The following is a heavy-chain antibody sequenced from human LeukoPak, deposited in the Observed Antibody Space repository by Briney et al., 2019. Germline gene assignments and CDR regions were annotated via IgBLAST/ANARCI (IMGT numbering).Heavy chain of an antibody. Sequence: GASVKVSCKASGYTFTNYGISWVRQAPGHGLEWMGWISAYNGDTNYAQKLQGRVTMTTVTSTSTAYMELRSLRSDDTAVYYCAVRNRSSWSPFDFWGQGTLVTVSS. CDR2: ISAYNGDT. D-gene: IGHD6-13*01. J-gene: IGHJ4*02. CDR3: AVRNRSSWSPFDF. V-gene: IGHV1-18*01. CDR1: GYTFTNYG.